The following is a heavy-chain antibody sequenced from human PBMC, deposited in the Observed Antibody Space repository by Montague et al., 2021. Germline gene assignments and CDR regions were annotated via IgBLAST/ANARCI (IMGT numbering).Heavy chain of an antibody. CDR2: ICDGGSA. V-gene: IGHV4-61*01. CDR1: GDSVRCGNYD. CDR3: AAYYCGGVGRGS. Sequence: SETLSLTCSVSGDSVRCGNYDWGWIRQSPGKGLEWIGYICDGGSATYNTSIGSRVTMSLVTSSNQFSLNLRSATAADTAVYYCAAYYCGGVGRGSWGQGTLVTVSS. J-gene: IGHJ5*02. D-gene: IGHD3-10*01.